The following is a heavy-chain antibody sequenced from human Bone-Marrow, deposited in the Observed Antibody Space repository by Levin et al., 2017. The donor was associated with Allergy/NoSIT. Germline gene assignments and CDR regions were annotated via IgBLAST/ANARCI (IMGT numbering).Heavy chain of an antibody. J-gene: IGHJ4*02. CDR1: GGSISSSNW. V-gene: IGHV4-4*02. CDR3: ARMGGYYYDSSGYGDYYFDY. CDR2: IYHSGST. Sequence: SETLSLTCAVSGGSISSSNWWSWVRQPPGKGLEWIGEIYHSGSTNYNPSLKSRVTISVDKSKNQFSLKLSSVTAADTAVYYCARMGGYYYDSSGYGDYYFDYWGQGTLVTVSS. D-gene: IGHD3-22*01.